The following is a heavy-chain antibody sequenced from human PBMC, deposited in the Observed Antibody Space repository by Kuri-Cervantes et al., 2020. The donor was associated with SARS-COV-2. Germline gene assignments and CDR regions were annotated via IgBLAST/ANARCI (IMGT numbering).Heavy chain of an antibody. CDR1: GFSLSTSGMC. D-gene: IGHD3-3*01. CDR2: IYYSGST. V-gene: IGHV4-30-4*07. CDR3: ARQMMSSITIFGVVITRNWFDP. J-gene: IGHJ5*02. Sequence: SGPTLVKPTQTLILTCTFSGFSLSTSGMCVSWIRQPPGKGLEWIGYIYYSGSTYYNPSLKSRVTISVDTSKNQFSLKLSSVTAADTAVYYCARQMMSSITIFGVVITRNWFDPWGQGTLVTVSS.